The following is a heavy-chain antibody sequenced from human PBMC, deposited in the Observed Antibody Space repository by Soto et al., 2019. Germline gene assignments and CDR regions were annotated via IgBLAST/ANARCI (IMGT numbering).Heavy chain of an antibody. Sequence: GSVMVYCKTAGYPFTSYYIHLGRQAPGQGLEWMGITHPSGPSTSYAQKFHGKVTMTRDTSTSTVYMELSSLRSEDTAVYYCARDLRPRTPGTTYNYFDYWGKGNLVTVSS. D-gene: IGHD1-1*01. CDR1: GYPFTSYY. CDR3: ARDLRPRTPGTTYNYFDY. V-gene: IGHV1-46*01. CDR2: THPSGPST. J-gene: IGHJ4*02.